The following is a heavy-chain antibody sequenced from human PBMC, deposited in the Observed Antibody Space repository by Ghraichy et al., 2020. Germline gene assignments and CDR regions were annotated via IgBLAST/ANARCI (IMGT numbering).Heavy chain of an antibody. CDR3: AVVVVPATRYSYYYGMDV. J-gene: IGHJ6*02. CDR2: FDPEDGET. V-gene: IGHV1-24*01. D-gene: IGHD2-15*01. CDR1: GYTLTELS. Sequence: ASVKVSCKVSGYTLTELSMHWVRQAPGKGLEWMGGFDPEDGETIYAQKFQGRVTMTEDTSTDTAYMELSSLRSEDTAVYYCAVVVVPATRYSYYYGMDVWGQGTTVTVSS.